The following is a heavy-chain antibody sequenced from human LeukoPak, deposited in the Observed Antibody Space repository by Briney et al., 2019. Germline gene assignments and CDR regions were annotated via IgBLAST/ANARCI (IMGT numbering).Heavy chain of an antibody. Sequence: SETLSLTCAVYGGSFSGYYWSWIRQPPGKGLEWIGEINHSGSTNYNPSLKSRVTISVDKSKNQFSLKLSSVTAADTAVYYCARVMGGYKQLAAFDIWGQGTMVTVSS. CDR2: INHSGST. V-gene: IGHV4-34*01. CDR3: ARVMGGYKQLAAFDI. J-gene: IGHJ3*02. D-gene: IGHD5-24*01. CDR1: GGSFSGYY.